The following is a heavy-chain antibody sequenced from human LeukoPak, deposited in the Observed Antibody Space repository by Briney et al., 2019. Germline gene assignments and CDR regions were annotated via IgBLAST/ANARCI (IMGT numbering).Heavy chain of an antibody. J-gene: IGHJ5*02. Sequence: GESLKISCKGSGYNFANYWIGWVRQMPGKGLEWMGVIYGGDSETRYSPSFKGQVTISPDKSISTAYLQWSSLKASDTGMYYCALGSITCCGSNWLDPWGQGTLVTVSS. CDR1: GYNFANYW. CDR3: ALGSITCCGSNWLDP. D-gene: IGHD2-2*01. V-gene: IGHV5-51*01. CDR2: IYGGDSET.